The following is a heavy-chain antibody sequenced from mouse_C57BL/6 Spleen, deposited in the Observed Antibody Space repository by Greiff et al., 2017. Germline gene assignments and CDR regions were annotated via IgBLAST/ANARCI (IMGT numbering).Heavy chain of an antibody. CDR1: GFTFSSYA. V-gene: IGHV5-9-1*02. CDR3: TRDRGGYFGY. CDR2: ISSGGDYI. D-gene: IGHD2-14*01. Sequence: EVQGVESGEGLVKPGGSLKLCCAASGFTFSSYAMSWVRQTPEKRLEWVAYISSGGDYIYYADTVKGRFTISRDNARNTLYLQMSSLKSEDTAMYYGTRDRGGYFGYWGQGTTLTVSS. J-gene: IGHJ2*01.